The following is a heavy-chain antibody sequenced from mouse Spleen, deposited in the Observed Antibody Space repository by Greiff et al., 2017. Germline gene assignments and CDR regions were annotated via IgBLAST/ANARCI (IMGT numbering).Heavy chain of an antibody. Sequence: QVQLKQPGAELVKPGASVKLSCKASGYTFTSYWMHWVKQRPGQGLEWIGMIHPNSGSTNYNEKFKSKATLTVDKSSSTAYMQLSSLTSEDSAVYYCARDDTTVVGYFDVWGAGTTVTVSS. CDR1: GYTFTSYW. D-gene: IGHD1-1*01. V-gene: IGHV1-64*01. CDR2: IHPNSGST. J-gene: IGHJ1*01. CDR3: ARDDTTVVGYFDV.